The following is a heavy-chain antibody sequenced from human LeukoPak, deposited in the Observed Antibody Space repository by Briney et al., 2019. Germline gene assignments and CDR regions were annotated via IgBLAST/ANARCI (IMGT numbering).Heavy chain of an antibody. CDR3: AKGSRAQGYYFDF. CDR2: ISGSGGST. J-gene: IGHJ4*02. Sequence: GGSLRLSCAASGFTFSSYTMSWVRQAPGKGLEWVSDISGSGGSTHYADSVKGRFTISGDNSKNTLYLQMNSLRAEDTAVYYCAKGSRAQGYYFDFWGQGTLVTVSS. V-gene: IGHV3-23*01. D-gene: IGHD3-10*01. CDR1: GFTFSSYT.